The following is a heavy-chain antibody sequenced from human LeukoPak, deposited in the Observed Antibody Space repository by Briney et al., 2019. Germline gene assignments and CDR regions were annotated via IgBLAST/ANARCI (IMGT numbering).Heavy chain of an antibody. Sequence: SETLSLTCTVSGGSISTYDWTWIRQPPGTGLEGMGCMSYDGSTTYHPSLNSRVTISLDASKNHFSLNLSSVTAADTAVLYSARTSRHYYGSGSNLSQWPADMDVWGQGTTVTVSS. CDR3: ARTSRHYYGSGSNLSQWPADMDV. V-gene: IGHV4-59*01. D-gene: IGHD3-10*01. CDR1: GGSISTYD. CDR2: MSYDGST. J-gene: IGHJ6*02.